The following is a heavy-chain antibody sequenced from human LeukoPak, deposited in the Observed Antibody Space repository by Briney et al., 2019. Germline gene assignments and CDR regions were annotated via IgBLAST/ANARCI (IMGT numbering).Heavy chain of an antibody. Sequence: GGSLRLSCAASGFTFSSYAMHWVRQAPGKGLEWVAVISYDGSNKYYADSVKGRFTISRDNAKNSLYLQMNSLRAEDTAVYYCARGGQGNWPTPFDYWGQGTLVTVSS. CDR2: ISYDGSNK. CDR1: GFTFSSYA. CDR3: ARGGQGNWPTPFDY. J-gene: IGHJ4*02. D-gene: IGHD1-1*01. V-gene: IGHV3-30*04.